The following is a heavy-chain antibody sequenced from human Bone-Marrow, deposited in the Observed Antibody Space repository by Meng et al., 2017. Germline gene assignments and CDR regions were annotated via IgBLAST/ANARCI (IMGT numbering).Heavy chain of an antibody. CDR1: GFTFSSYA. V-gene: IGHV3-23*01. Sequence: GGSLRLSCAASGFTFSSYAMSWVRQAPGKGLEWVSASSGSGGSTYYADSVKGRFTISKDNSKNTLYLQMNSLRAEDTAVYYCARKYSSSWPVDYWGPGTLVTVSS. CDR3: ARKYSSSWPVDY. D-gene: IGHD6-13*01. J-gene: IGHJ4*02. CDR2: SSGSGGST.